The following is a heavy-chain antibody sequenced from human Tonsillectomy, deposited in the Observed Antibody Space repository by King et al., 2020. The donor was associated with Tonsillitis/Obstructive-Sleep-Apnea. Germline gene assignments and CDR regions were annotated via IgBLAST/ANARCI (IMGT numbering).Heavy chain of an antibody. D-gene: IGHD6-19*01. CDR2: IVVGSGNT. V-gene: IGHV1-58*02. Sequence: VQLVESGXXXKXXXXSVXVXXXXSGFTFTSSAMQWVRQARGQRLEWIGWIVVGSGNTNYAQKFQERVTITRDMSTSTAYMELSSLRSEDTAVYYCAASGSSGWSSFDYWGQGTLVTVSS. CDR1: GFTFTSSA. J-gene: IGHJ4*02. CDR3: AASGSSGWSSFDY.